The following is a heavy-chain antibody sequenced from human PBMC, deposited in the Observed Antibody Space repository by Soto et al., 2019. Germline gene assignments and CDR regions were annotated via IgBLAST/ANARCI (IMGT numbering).Heavy chain of an antibody. CDR3: ARDQGVLRYFDWPVGFDY. CDR1: GYTFTSYA. Sequence: ASVKVSCKASGYTFTSYAMHWVRQAPGQRLEWMGWINAGNGNTKYSQKFQGRVTITRDTSASTAYMELSSLRSEDTAVYYCARDQGVLRYFDWPVGFDYWGQGTLVTVSS. J-gene: IGHJ4*02. V-gene: IGHV1-3*01. D-gene: IGHD3-9*01. CDR2: INAGNGNT.